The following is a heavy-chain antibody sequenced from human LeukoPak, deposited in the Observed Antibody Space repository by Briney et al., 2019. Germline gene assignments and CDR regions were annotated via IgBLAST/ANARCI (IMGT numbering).Heavy chain of an antibody. J-gene: IGHJ4*02. D-gene: IGHD3-16*02. CDR2: IYPGDSDT. V-gene: IGHV5-51*01. CDR1: GYSFTSYW. CDR3: ARLADDYVWGSYRTVGYFDY. Sequence: GESLKISCKGSGYSFTSYWIGWVRQMPGKGLEWMGIIYPGDSDTRYSPSFQGQVTISADKSISTVYLQWSSLKASDTAMYYCARLADDYVWGSYRTVGYFDYWRQGTLVTVSS.